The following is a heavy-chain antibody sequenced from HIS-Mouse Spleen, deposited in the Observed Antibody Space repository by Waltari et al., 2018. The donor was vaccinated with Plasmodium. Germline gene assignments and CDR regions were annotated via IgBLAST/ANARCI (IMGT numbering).Heavy chain of an antibody. CDR1: GFTFSRLA. J-gene: IGHJ4*02. CDR3: AKSSKGTGDLWDY. D-gene: IGHD7-27*01. CDR2: ISGSGGST. Sequence: EVQLLESGGGLVQPGGSLRLSCPASGFTFSRLAMTWVRRAPGEGVEWVSAISGSGGSTSYADSVKGRFTISRDNSKSTLYLQMNSLRAEDTAVYYCAKSSKGTGDLWDYWGQGTLVTVSS. V-gene: IGHV3-23*01.